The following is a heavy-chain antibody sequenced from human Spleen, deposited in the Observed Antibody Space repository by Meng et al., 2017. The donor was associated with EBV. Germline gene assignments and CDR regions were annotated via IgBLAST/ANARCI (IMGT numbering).Heavy chain of an antibody. J-gene: IGHJ4*02. D-gene: IGHD6-13*01. CDR3: ARGASAGLIDY. Sequence: QVHLEESGPGLVTASGTLSLTCRVSGASISRSNWWNWVRQSPGKGLEWIGEIYHSGSVNYNPSLMSRLTLSVDKSNNQFSLRLYSVTAADTAVYYCARGASAGLIDYWGQGTLVTVSS. CDR2: IYHSGSV. CDR1: GASISRSNW. V-gene: IGHV4-4*02.